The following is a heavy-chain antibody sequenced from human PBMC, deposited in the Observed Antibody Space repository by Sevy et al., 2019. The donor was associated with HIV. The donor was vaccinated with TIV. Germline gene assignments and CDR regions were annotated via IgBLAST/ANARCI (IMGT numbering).Heavy chain of an antibody. CDR1: GYTFTSYT. Sequence: ASVKVSCKAFGYTFTSYTISWVRQAPAQGLEWMGWINTYNGNTNRAHNVQGRVTLTTDTTSTAYLELRSLRYDDTAVYYCARDTREKSFDYWGQGTVVTVSS. V-gene: IGHV1-18*01. CDR2: INTYNGNT. CDR3: ARDTREKSFDY. J-gene: IGHJ4*02.